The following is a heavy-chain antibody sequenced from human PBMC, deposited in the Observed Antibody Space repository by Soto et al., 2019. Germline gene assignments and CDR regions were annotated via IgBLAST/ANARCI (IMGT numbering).Heavy chain of an antibody. V-gene: IGHV1-18*01. CDR2: ISTYNGNT. Sequence: QIQLVQSGAEVKKPGASVKVSCKASGYSFTRYDISWVRQAPGQGLEWMGWISTYNGNTNYAQKLQGRVTLTTDTSTGTAYMELRSLRSDDTAVYYCAREGCSGGSCYPEDYWGQGTLVTVSS. CDR1: GYSFTRYD. CDR3: AREGCSGGSCYPEDY. J-gene: IGHJ4*02. D-gene: IGHD2-15*01.